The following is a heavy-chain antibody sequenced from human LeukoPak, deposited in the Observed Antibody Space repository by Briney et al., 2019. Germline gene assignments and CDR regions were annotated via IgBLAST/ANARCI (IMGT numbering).Heavy chain of an antibody. CDR1: GFTFSNYW. J-gene: IGHJ5*02. D-gene: IGHD5-24*01. Sequence: GGSLRLSCAASGFTFSNYWMIWVRQAPGKGLEWVGNIKQDGSEKRYADSVRGRFSISRDNAQTSLYLQMNSLRAEDTAVYYCARASDPWLQLTWGQGTLVTVPS. V-gene: IGHV3-7*05. CDR2: IKQDGSEK. CDR3: ARASDPWLQLT.